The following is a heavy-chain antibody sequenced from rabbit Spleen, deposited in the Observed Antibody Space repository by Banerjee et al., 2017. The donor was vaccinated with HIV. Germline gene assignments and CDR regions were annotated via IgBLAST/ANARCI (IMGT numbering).Heavy chain of an antibody. CDR2: IDPIFGTT. J-gene: IGHJ4*01. CDR3: VREAGYAGYGDGNL. CDR1: GFDFSTYG. D-gene: IGHD7-1*01. Sequence: QEQLVESGGGLVQPGGSLKLSCKASGFDFSTYGVSWVRQGPGKGLEWIGYIDPIFGTTNYATWVNDRFSISRENTQNTLYLQLNSLTVADTAPYFCVREAGYAGYGDGNLWGPGTLVPVS. V-gene: IGHV1S47*01.